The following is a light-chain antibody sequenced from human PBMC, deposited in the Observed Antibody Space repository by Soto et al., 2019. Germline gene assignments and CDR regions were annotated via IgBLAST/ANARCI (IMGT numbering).Light chain of an antibody. CDR3: QHYNNWPPWT. Sequence: VLTKSPVNMSLSPGEGATLSCRASQNISSYLIWYQQKPGQAPRLLIYGASTRATGIPARFSGSGSGTEFTLTITSLQSEDFAVYYCQHYNNWPPWTFGQGTKVDIK. J-gene: IGKJ1*01. CDR2: GAS. V-gene: IGKV3-15*01. CDR1: QNISSY.